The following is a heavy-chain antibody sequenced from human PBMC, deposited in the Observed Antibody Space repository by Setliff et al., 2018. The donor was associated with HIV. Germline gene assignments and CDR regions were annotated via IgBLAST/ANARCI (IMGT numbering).Heavy chain of an antibody. J-gene: IGHJ4*02. CDR2: IDHSGST. V-gene: IGHV4-34*01. Sequence: SETLSLTCAVYGGSFNDYYWTWIRQPPGKGLEWIGEIDHSGSTNYNPSLKSRVTISVDASKNQFSLKLSSVTAADTAVYYCARGLSFYDPGGFDYWGQGTLVTVS. CDR1: GGSFNDYY. CDR3: ARGLSFYDPGGFDY. D-gene: IGHD3-22*01.